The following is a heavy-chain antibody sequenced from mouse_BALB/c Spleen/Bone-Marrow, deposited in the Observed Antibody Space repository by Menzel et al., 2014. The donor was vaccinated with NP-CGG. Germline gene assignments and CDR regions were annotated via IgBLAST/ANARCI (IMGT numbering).Heavy chain of an antibody. CDR1: GFSLTGYG. Sequence: VKVVESGPGLVAPSQSLSITCTVSGFSLTGYGVSWVRQSPGKGLEWLGMIWGDGSTDYNSALKPRLSISKDNSKSQVFLKMNSLQTDDTARYYCARDSFLITRALDYWGQGTSVTVSS. CDR2: IWGDGST. D-gene: IGHD2-4*01. J-gene: IGHJ4*01. V-gene: IGHV2-6-7*01. CDR3: ARDSFLITRALDY.